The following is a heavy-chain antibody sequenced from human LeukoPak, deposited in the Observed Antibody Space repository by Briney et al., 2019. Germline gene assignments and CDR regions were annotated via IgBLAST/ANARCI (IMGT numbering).Heavy chain of an antibody. CDR2: IIPLFGTP. V-gene: IGHV1-69*13. Sequence: ASVKVSCKASGGTFSSYAINWVRQTPGQGLEWMGGIIPLFGTPDYAQKFQDRVTITADESTRTVYMELSSLRSEDTAVYFCAKAAGGSNSLSRYYFDYWGQGTLVTVSS. J-gene: IGHJ4*02. D-gene: IGHD4-23*01. CDR1: GGTFSSYA. CDR3: AKAAGGSNSLSRYYFDY.